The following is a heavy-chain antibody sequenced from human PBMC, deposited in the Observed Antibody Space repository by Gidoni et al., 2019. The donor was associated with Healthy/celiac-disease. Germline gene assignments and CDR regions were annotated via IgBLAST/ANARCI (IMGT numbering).Heavy chain of an antibody. J-gene: IGHJ6*02. D-gene: IGHD1-26*01. CDR2: ISGSGGST. V-gene: IGHV3-23*01. CDR1: GFTFSSYA. Sequence: EVQLLESGGGLVQPGGSLRLSCAASGFTFSSYAMSWVRQAPGKGLEWVSAISGSGGSTYYADSVKGRFTISRDNSKNTLYLQMNSLRAEDTAVYYCAKARPRIVGAKGPPLYGMDVWGQGTTVTVSS. CDR3: AKARPRIVGAKGPPLYGMDV.